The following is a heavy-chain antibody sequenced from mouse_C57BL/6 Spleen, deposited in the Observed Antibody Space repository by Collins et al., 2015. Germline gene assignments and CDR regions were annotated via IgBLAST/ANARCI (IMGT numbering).Heavy chain of an antibody. D-gene: IGHD2-3*01. CDR3: ARSLDGYEAMDY. J-gene: IGHJ4*01. CDR2: INTYSGVP. CDR1: GYTFTTYG. Sequence: QIQLVQSGPELKKPGETVKISCKASGYTFTTYGMSWVKQAPGKGLKWMGWINTYSGVPTYADDFKGRFAFSLETSASTAYLQINNLKNEDTATYFCARSLDGYEAMDYWGQGTSVTVSS. V-gene: IGHV9-3*01.